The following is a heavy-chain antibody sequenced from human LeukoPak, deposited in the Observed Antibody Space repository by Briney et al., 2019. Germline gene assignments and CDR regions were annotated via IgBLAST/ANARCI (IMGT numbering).Heavy chain of an antibody. V-gene: IGHV3-74*01. Sequence: GGSLRLSCAASGFTLSNYWMHWVRQAPGKGLVWVSRITSDGSSTNYADSVKGRFTISRDNSKNTLYLQMNSLRADDAAVYYCAKGSTIDYWGQGTLVTVSS. D-gene: IGHD6-6*01. CDR1: GFTLSNYW. J-gene: IGHJ4*02. CDR2: ITSDGSST. CDR3: AKGSTIDY.